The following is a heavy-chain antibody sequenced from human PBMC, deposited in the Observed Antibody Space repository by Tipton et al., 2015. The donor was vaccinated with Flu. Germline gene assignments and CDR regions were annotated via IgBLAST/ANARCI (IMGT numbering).Heavy chain of an antibody. D-gene: IGHD2-21*02. CDR3: ASGGGDPRDY. CDR2: ISYDGSNK. CDR1: GFTFSSYA. Sequence: SLRLSCAASGFTFSSYAMHWVRQAPGKGLEWVAVISYDGSNKYYADSVKGRFTISRDNSKNTLYLQMNSLRAEDTAVYYCASGGGDPRDYWGQGTLATVSS. J-gene: IGHJ4*02. V-gene: IGHV3-30*04.